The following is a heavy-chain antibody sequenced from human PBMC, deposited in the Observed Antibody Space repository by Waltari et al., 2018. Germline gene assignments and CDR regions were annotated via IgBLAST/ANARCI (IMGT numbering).Heavy chain of an antibody. CDR3: ARLAGGYCSSTSCYSTYGMDV. V-gene: IGHV4-59*08. Sequence: QVQLQESGPGLVKPSETLSLTCTVSGGSISSYYWSWIRPPTGKGLEWIGYIYSSGSTNYNPSLKSRVTISVDTSKNQFSLKLSSVTAADTAVYYCARLAGGYCSSTSCYSTYGMDVWGQGTTVTVSS. J-gene: IGHJ6*02. D-gene: IGHD2-2*01. CDR1: GGSISSYY. CDR2: IYSSGST.